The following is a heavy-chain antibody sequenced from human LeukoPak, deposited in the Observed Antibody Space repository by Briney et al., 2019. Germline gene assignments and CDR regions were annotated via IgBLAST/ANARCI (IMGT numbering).Heavy chain of an antibody. J-gene: IGHJ4*02. Sequence: SETLSLTCAVYGGSFSGYYWSWIRQPPGKGLEWIGYIFYSGSTNYNPSLKSRVTISVDTSKNQFSLKLSSVTAADTAVYYCARGNPPGYWGQGTLVTVSS. CDR2: IFYSGST. CDR3: ARGNPPGY. CDR1: GGSFSGYY. V-gene: IGHV4-59*01. D-gene: IGHD2/OR15-2a*01.